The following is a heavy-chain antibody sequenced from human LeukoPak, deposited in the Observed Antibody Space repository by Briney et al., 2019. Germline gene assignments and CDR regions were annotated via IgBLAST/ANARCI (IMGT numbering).Heavy chain of an antibody. CDR2: IWYDGSNK. J-gene: IGHJ4*02. CDR3: AREGPRGNSQLDY. V-gene: IGHV3-33*01. D-gene: IGHD1-1*01. Sequence: GGSLRLSCAASGFTFSSYGMHWVRQAPGKGLEWVALIWYDGSNKYYADSVKGRLTISRDNSKNTLYLQMNSLRAEDTAVYYCAREGPRGNSQLDYWGQGTLVTVSS. CDR1: GFTFSSYG.